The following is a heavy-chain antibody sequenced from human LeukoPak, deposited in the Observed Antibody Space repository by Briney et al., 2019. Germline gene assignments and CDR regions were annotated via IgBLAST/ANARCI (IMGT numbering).Heavy chain of an antibody. Sequence: GESLKISCQGSGYSFTTYWISWVRQMPGKGLEWMGIIYPGDSDTRYSPSFQGQVTISADKSISTAYLQWNSLKASDTAMYYCARRDGYGAYDIWGQGTMVTVSS. CDR3: ARRDGYGAYDI. V-gene: IGHV5-51*01. J-gene: IGHJ3*02. CDR2: IYPGDSDT. CDR1: GYSFTTYW. D-gene: IGHD5-24*01.